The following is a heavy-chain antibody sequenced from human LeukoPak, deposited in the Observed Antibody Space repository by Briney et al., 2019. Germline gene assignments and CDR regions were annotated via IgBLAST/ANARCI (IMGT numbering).Heavy chain of an antibody. CDR3: ARMERITIFGVVMSSYFDY. J-gene: IGHJ4*02. CDR1: GFTFSSYW. CDR2: IKQDGSEK. V-gene: IGHV3-7*01. Sequence: PGGSLRLSCAASGFTFSSYWMSWVRQAPGKGLEWVANIKQDGSEKYYVDSVKGRFTISRDNAKNSLYLQMSSLRAEDTAVYYCARMERITIFGVVMSSYFDYWGQGTLVTVSS. D-gene: IGHD3-3*01.